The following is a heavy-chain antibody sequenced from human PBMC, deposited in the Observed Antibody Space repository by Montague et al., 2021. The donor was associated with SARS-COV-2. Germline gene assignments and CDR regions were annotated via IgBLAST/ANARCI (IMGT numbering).Heavy chain of an antibody. CDR3: VRDTGSAQAGFDA. J-gene: IGHJ4*02. D-gene: IGHD4-17*01. V-gene: IGHV6-1*01. Sequence: CAISGDSVWSSPAAWNWIRQSPSGGLEWLGRTNYRSKWTSDYATSVEGRISIDPDTSKNQFFLHLRSVTPEDTGVYYCVRDTGSAQAGFDAWGQGTLVTVSS. CDR1: GDSVWSSPAA. CDR2: TNYRSKWTS.